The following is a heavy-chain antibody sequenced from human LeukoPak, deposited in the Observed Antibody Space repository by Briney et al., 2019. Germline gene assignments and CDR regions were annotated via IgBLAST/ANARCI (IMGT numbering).Heavy chain of an antibody. CDR2: ISYDGSNK. CDR1: GFTFSSYG. CDR3: AKGPSLSNGWLVDYYYGMDV. J-gene: IGHJ6*01. D-gene: IGHD6-19*01. Sequence: GGSLRLSCAASGFTFSSYGMHWVRQAPGKGLEWVAVISYDGSNKYYADSVKGRFTISRDNSKNTLYLQMNSLRAEDTAVYYCAKGPSLSNGWLVDYYYGMDVWGQGTTVTVSS. V-gene: IGHV3-30*18.